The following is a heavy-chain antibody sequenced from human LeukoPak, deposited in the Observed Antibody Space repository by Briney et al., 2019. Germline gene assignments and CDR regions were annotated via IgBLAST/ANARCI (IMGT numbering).Heavy chain of an antibody. J-gene: IGHJ5*02. CDR2: MNPNSGNT. V-gene: IGHV1-8*03. CDR3: ARGSGSYYVRWFDP. D-gene: IGHD1-26*01. Sequence: GASVKVSCKASGYTFTSYDINWVRQATGQGLEWMGRMNPNSGNTGYAQKFQGRVTITRNTSISTAYMELSSLRSEDTAVYYCARGSGSYYVRWFDPWGQGTLVTVSS. CDR1: GYTFTSYD.